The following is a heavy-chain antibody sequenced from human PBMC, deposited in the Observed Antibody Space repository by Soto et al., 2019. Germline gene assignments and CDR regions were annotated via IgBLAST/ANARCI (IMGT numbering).Heavy chain of an antibody. V-gene: IGHV4-31*03. CDR3: ARARSSRHQGV. CDR1: GGSISSGGYY. J-gene: IGHJ6*02. Sequence: PSETLSLTCTVSGGSISSGGYYWSWIRQHPGKGLEWIGYIYYSGSTYYNPSLKSRVTISVDTSKNQFSLKLSSVTAAETGVHYCARARSSRHQGVRGQGTTVTVSS. D-gene: IGHD6-13*01. CDR2: IYYSGST.